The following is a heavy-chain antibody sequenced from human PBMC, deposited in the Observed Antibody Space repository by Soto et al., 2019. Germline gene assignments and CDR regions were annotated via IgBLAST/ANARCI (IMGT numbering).Heavy chain of an antibody. Sequence: EVQLVESGGGLVKPGGSLRLSCAASGFTFSSYSMNWVRQAPGKGLEWVSSISSSSSYIYYADSVKGRFTISRDNAKNSLYLQMNSLRGEETAVYYCARGGGLYYYGSGSYMSYFDYWGQGTLVTVSS. J-gene: IGHJ4*02. V-gene: IGHV3-21*01. CDR1: GFTFSSYS. CDR2: ISSSSSYI. D-gene: IGHD3-10*01. CDR3: ARGGGLYYYGSGSYMSYFDY.